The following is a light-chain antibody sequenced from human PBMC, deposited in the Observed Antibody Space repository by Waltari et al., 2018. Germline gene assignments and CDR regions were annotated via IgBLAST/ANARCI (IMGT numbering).Light chain of an antibody. J-gene: IGKJ4*01. CDR3: QQYYSTPPT. V-gene: IGKV4-1*01. CDR1: SFLNRSNNKNY. CDR2: WAS. Sequence: SFLNRSNNKNYLAWYQRKPGQPPKLLIYWASTRESGVPDLFSGSGSGTDFTLTISSLQAEDVAVYYCQQYYSTPPTFGGGTKVEIK.